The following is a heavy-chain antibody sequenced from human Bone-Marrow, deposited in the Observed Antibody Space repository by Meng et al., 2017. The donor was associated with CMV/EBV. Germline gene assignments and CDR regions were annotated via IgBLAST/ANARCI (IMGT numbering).Heavy chain of an antibody. CDR1: GFTFSSYG. V-gene: IGHV3-33*06. CDR3: AKDRRMRGVIIGGNYFDY. J-gene: IGHJ4*02. CDR2: IWYDGSNK. D-gene: IGHD3-10*01. Sequence: GESLKISCAASGFTFSSYGMHWVRQAPGKGLEWVAVIWYDGSNKYYADSVKGRFTISRDNSKNTLYLQMNSLRAEDTAVYYCAKDRRMRGVIIGGNYFDYCGQGTLVAVSS.